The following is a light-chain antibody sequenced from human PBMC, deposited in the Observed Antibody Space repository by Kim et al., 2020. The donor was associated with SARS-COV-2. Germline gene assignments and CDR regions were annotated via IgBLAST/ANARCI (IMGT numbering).Light chain of an antibody. Sequence: GTAVTIACPPSIASIAGNYVHWYQQRSGSVPTTLIYENDHRSSGVPDRFSGSIDRSSNSASLSISGLKTEDEADYYCQSYDDNIQVFGGGTQLTVL. CDR3: QSYDDNIQV. J-gene: IGLJ3*02. CDR2: END. V-gene: IGLV6-57*03. CDR1: IASIAGNY.